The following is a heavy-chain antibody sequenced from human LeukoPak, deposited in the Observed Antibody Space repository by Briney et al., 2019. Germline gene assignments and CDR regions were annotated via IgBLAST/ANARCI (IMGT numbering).Heavy chain of an antibody. CDR3: GAFDY. J-gene: IGHJ4*02. Sequence: GGSLRLSCAASGFTFSSYDMNWVRQAPGRGLEWVSGINGRGGSIYYADSVKGRFTISRDNSKNTLYLQMNSLRAEDTAVYNCGAFDYWGQGTLVTVSS. D-gene: IGHD1-26*01. CDR1: GFTFSSYD. CDR2: INGRGGSI. V-gene: IGHV3-23*01.